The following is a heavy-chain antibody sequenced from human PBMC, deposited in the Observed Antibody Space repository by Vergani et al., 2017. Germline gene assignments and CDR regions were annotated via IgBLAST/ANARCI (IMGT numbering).Heavy chain of an antibody. J-gene: IGHJ5*02. V-gene: IGHV4-31*03. Sequence: QVQLQESGPGLVKPSQTLSLTCTVSGGSISSGGYYWSWIRQHPGKGLEWIGYIYYSGSTYYNPSLKSRVTISVDTSKNQFSLKLSSVTAADTDVYYCARGDSGSPAWFDPWGQGTLVTVSS. CDR2: IYYSGST. CDR3: ARGDSGSPAWFDP. CDR1: GGSISSGGYY. D-gene: IGHD1-26*01.